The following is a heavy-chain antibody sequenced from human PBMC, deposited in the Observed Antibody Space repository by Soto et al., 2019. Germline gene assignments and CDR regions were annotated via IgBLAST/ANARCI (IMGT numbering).Heavy chain of an antibody. J-gene: IGHJ5*02. V-gene: IGHV4-61*01. CDR2: IYYSGST. Sequence: SETLSLTCTVSRGSVSSGSYYWSWIRQPPGKGLEWIGYIYYSGSTNYNPSLTSRVTISVDTSKNQFSLQLSSVTAADTAAYYGATDSAHGSGSYDEKAVAWFDPWSQGTLVTASS. CDR3: ATDSAHGSGSYDEKAVAWFDP. D-gene: IGHD3-10*01. CDR1: RGSVSSGSYY.